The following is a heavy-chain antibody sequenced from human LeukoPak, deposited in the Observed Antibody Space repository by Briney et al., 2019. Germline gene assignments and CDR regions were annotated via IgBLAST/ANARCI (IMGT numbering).Heavy chain of an antibody. V-gene: IGHV1-18*01. CDR3: ARDLASSSWFSGNYYAFDY. CDR2: ISAYNGNT. CDR1: GYTFTSYG. Sequence: ASVKVSCKASGYTFTSYGISWVRQAPGQGLEWMGWISAYNGNTNYAQKLQGRVTMTTDTSTSTAYMELRSLRSDDTAVYYCARDLASSSWFSGNYYAFDYWGQGTLVTVSS. D-gene: IGHD1-26*01. J-gene: IGHJ4*02.